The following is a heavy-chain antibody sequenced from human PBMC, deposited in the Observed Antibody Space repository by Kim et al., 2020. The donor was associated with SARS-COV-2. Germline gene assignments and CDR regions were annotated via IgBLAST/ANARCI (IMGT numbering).Heavy chain of an antibody. J-gene: IGHJ4*03. CDR2: IRNKASSNVT. CDR3: SRGKAASVFYC. D-gene: IGHD6-25*01. V-gene: IGHV3-72*01. Sequence: GGSLRLSCAASGFSFSDYYMDWVRQAPGKGLQWVGRIRNKASSNVTEYAATGKGRIIISRDDSKNSLYLQRNSLKTEATADYYCSRGKAASVFYCWGPGT. CDR1: GFSFSDYY.